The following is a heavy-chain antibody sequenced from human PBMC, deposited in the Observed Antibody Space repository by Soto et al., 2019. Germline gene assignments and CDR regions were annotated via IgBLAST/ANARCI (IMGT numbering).Heavy chain of an antibody. Sequence: PGGSLRLSCAASGFTFSSYWMSWVRQAPGKGLEWVANIKQDGSEKYYVDSVKGRFTISRDNAKNSLYLQMNSLRAEDTAVYYCARFYCVSSGYLPSPYYYYYGMDAWGQGTTVTVSS. CDR2: IKQDGSEK. D-gene: IGHD3-22*01. J-gene: IGHJ6*02. V-gene: IGHV3-7*04. CDR1: GFTFSSYW. CDR3: ARFYCVSSGYLPSPYYYYYGMDA.